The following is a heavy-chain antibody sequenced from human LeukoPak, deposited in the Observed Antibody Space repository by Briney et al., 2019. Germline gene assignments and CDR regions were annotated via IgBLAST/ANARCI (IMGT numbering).Heavy chain of an antibody. CDR2: FDPEDGET. Sequence: GASVKVSCKVSGYTLTELSMHWVRQAPGKGLEWMEGFDPEDGETIYAQKFQGRVTMTEDTSTDTAYMELSSLRSEDTAVYYCATGFGVPSDIVDYWGQGTLVTVSS. V-gene: IGHV1-24*01. J-gene: IGHJ4*02. D-gene: IGHD3-10*01. CDR3: ATGFGVPSDIVDY. CDR1: GYTLTELS.